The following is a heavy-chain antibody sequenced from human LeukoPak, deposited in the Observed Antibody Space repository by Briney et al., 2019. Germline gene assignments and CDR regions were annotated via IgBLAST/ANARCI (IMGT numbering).Heavy chain of an antibody. CDR3: ATDEPRGQLLYEKAFDI. Sequence: ASVKVSCKASGYTFTSYGISWVRQAPGQGLEWMGWISAYNGNTNYAQKLQGRVTMTTDTSTSTAYMELSSLRSEDTAVYYCATDEPRGQLLYEKAFDIWGQGTMVTVSS. J-gene: IGHJ3*02. CDR2: ISAYNGNT. D-gene: IGHD2-2*02. V-gene: IGHV1-18*01. CDR1: GYTFTSYG.